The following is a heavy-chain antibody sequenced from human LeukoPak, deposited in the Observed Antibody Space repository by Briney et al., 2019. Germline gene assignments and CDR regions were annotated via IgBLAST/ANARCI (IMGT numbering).Heavy chain of an antibody. J-gene: IGHJ3*02. D-gene: IGHD3/OR15-3a*01. CDR1: GGSISSSSYY. Sequence: SETLSLTCAVSGGSISSSSYYWGWIRQPPGKGLEWIGSIYYSGSTYYNPSLKSRVTISVDTSKNQFSLKLSSVTAADTAVYYCARPRGEDFWTVMGAFDIWGQGTMVTVSS. CDR2: IYYSGST. V-gene: IGHV4-39*01. CDR3: ARPRGEDFWTVMGAFDI.